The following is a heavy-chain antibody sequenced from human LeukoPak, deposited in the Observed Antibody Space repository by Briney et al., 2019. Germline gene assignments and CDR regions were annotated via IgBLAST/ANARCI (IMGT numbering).Heavy chain of an antibody. CDR2: FDPEDGES. J-gene: IGHJ4*02. V-gene: IGHV1-24*01. Sequence: GASVKVSCKVSGDTLTELSMHWVRQAPGEGLEWMGGFDPEDGESIYAQKFQGRVTMTEDTSTDTAYMELSSLRSEDTAVYYCATDQRYNNNRQNDYWGQGTLVTVSS. D-gene: IGHD1-1*01. CDR3: ATDQRYNNNRQNDY. CDR1: GDTLTELS.